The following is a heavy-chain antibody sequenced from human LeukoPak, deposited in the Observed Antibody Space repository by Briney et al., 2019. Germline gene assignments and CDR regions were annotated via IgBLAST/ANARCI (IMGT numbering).Heavy chain of an antibody. D-gene: IGHD3-9*01. CDR1: GGSISRYY. J-gene: IGHJ3*02. CDR3: ASRLRYFDGLAFDM. CDR2: IYYSGTT. V-gene: IGHV4-59*01. Sequence: SETLSLTCTVSGGSISRYYWSWIRQPPGKGLEWIGYIYYSGTTNYNPSLKSRVTISVDTSKNQFSLKLTSVTAVDTAVYYGASRLRYFDGLAFDMWGQGTMVTVSS.